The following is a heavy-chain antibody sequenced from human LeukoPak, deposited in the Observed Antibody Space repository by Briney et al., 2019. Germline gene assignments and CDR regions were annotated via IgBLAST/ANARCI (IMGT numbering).Heavy chain of an antibody. Sequence: GGSLRLSCAASGFTFSSYSMNWVRQAPGKGLEWVSSISSSSSYIYYADSVKGRFTISRDNAKNSLYLQMNSLRAEDTAVYYCARGAPQYSLWNTFDYWGQGTQVTVSS. CDR3: ARGAPQYSLWNTFDY. V-gene: IGHV3-21*01. J-gene: IGHJ4*02. D-gene: IGHD5-18*01. CDR1: GFTFSSYS. CDR2: ISSSSSYI.